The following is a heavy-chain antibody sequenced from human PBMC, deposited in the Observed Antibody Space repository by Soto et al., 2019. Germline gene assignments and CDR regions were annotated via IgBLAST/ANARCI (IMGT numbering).Heavy chain of an antibody. CDR1: GFTFSSYA. V-gene: IGHV3-23*01. Sequence: GGSLRLSCAASGFTFSSYAMSWVRQAPGKGLEWVSAISGSGGSTYYADSVKGRFTISRDNSKNTLYLQMNSLRAEDTAVYYCAKGYLDTAMVYYYYGMDVWGQGTTVTVSS. J-gene: IGHJ6*02. D-gene: IGHD5-18*01. CDR2: ISGSGGST. CDR3: AKGYLDTAMVYYYYGMDV.